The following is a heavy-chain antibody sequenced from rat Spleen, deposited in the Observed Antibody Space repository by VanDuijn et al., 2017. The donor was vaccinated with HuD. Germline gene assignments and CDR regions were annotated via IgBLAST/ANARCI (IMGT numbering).Heavy chain of an antibody. CDR3: ARKVGRWRDYFDY. Sequence: QVQLKESGPGLVQPSQTLSLTCTVSGESLTSNSINWIRQPPGEGLEWMGVIWTNGATDYNSAIKSRLSISRDTSKSQVFLKMNSLQTEYTAIYFGARKVGRWRDYFDYWGQGVMVTVSS. D-gene: IGHD5-1*01. V-gene: IGHV2-47*01. CDR1: GESLTSNS. CDR2: IWTNGAT. J-gene: IGHJ2*01.